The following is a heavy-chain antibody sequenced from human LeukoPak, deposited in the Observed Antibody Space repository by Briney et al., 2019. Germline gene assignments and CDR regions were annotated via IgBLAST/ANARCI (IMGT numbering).Heavy chain of an antibody. D-gene: IGHD2-15*01. CDR2: FDPEDGET. J-gene: IGHJ4*02. Sequence: ASVKVSCKVSGYTLTELSMHWVRQAPGKGLEWMGGFDPEDGETIYAQKFQGRVTMTEDTSTDTAYMELRSLRSDDTAVYYCARDSDIVVVPPIKRGGEDFDYWGQGTLVTVSS. V-gene: IGHV1-24*01. CDR1: GYTLTELS. CDR3: ARDSDIVVVPPIKRGGEDFDY.